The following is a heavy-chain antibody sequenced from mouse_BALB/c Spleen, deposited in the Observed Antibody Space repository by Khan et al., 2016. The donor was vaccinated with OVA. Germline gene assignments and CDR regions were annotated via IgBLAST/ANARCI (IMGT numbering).Heavy chain of an antibody. J-gene: IGHJ3*01. V-gene: IGHV1-77*01. D-gene: IGHD1-2*01. CDR2: ISPGSGDT. CDR1: GYTFTDYY. CDR3: ARRTSFGYTFAY. Sequence: VQLQESGAELARTGASVKLSCKASGYTFTDYYINWVKQRTGQGLEWIGEISPGSGDTYYNEKFKGKATLNADKSSTTAYMQLSSLTSEPSAVYFCARRTSFGYTFAYCGQRTLVTVSA.